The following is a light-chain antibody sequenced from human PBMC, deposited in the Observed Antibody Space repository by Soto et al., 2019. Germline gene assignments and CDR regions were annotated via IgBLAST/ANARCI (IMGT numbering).Light chain of an antibody. CDR1: QSVRSN. J-gene: IGKJ1*01. V-gene: IGKV3-15*01. CDR2: GAS. Sequence: IVLTQSPGTLSLSPWERATLSCRASQSVRSNFAWYQQKPGQPPRLLIYGASTRATGIPARFSASGSGTEFTFTISSLQSEDFVVYYCQQYNDWPPTFGQGTKVDI. CDR3: QQYNDWPPT.